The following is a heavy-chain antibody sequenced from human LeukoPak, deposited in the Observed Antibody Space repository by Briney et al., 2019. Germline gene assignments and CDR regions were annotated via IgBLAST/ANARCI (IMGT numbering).Heavy chain of an antibody. Sequence: SETLSLTCTVSGGSISSYYWSWIRQPPGKGLEWIGYIYYSGSTNYNPSLKSRVTISVDTSKNQFSLKLSSVTAADTAAYYCARNPPRFLEWFVPYYMDVWGKGTTVTVSS. CDR3: ARNPPRFLEWFVPYYMDV. J-gene: IGHJ6*03. CDR2: IYYSGST. CDR1: GGSISSYY. V-gene: IGHV4-59*01. D-gene: IGHD3-3*01.